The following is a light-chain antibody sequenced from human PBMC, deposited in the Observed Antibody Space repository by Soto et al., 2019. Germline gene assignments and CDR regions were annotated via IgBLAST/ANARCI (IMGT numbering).Light chain of an antibody. CDR1: QSVDSR. J-gene: IGKJ1*01. CDR2: GAS. Sequence: DTVMTQSPAVLSVSPGERATLSCRASQSVDSRLAWYQQKPGQAPRLLIYGASTRATGIPARFSGSGSGTECTLTISSLQSEDSAIYYCQQFSDSPPERTFGQGTKVEVK. V-gene: IGKV3-15*01. CDR3: QQFSDSPPERT.